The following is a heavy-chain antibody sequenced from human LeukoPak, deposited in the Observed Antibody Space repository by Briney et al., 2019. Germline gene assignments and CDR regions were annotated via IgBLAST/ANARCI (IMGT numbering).Heavy chain of an antibody. CDR2: FDPEDGET. CDR3: ATDASLYSSSWTDLDY. CDR1: GYTLTELS. Sequence: ASVKVSCKVSGYTLTELSMHWVRQAPGKGLEWMGGFDPEDGETIYAQKFQGRVTMTEDTSTDTAYMELSSLRSEATAVYYCATDASLYSSSWTDLDYWGQGTLVTVSS. J-gene: IGHJ4*02. V-gene: IGHV1-24*01. D-gene: IGHD6-13*01.